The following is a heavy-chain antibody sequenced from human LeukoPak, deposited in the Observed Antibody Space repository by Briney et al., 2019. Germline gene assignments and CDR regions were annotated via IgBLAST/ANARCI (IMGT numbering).Heavy chain of an antibody. V-gene: IGHV3-21*01. CDR2: ISSSSSYI. CDR3: ARGSGSSDY. Sequence: ETLSLTCTVSGGSISSYYWSWIRQAPGKGLEWVSSISSSSSYIYYADSVKGRFTISRDNAKNSLYLQMNSLRAEDTAVYYCARGSGSSDYWGQGTLVTVSS. CDR1: GGSISSYY. J-gene: IGHJ4*02. D-gene: IGHD3-10*01.